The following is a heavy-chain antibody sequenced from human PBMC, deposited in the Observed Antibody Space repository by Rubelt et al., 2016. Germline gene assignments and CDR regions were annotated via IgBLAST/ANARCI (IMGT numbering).Heavy chain of an antibody. D-gene: IGHD3-10*01. CDR2: IYHSGSS. CDR3: ARREDGSGSYGF. V-gene: IGHV4-4*02. Sequence: QVQLQESGPGLVKPSGTLSLTCAVSGGAISSSSWWSWVRQPPGKGLEWIGDIYHSGSSISNPSLKSRITLSVTQSKTQFSLELSSVSAADTAVYYCARREDGSGSYGFWGQGTLVTVSS. CDR1: GGAISSSSW. J-gene: IGHJ4*02.